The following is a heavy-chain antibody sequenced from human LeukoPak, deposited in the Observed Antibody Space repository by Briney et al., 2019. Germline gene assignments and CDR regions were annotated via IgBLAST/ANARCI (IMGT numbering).Heavy chain of an antibody. CDR2: IKQDGSEK. V-gene: IGHV3-7*01. J-gene: IGHJ5*02. D-gene: IGHD6-19*01. CDR3: ARRGTIAVPVFWFDP. CDR1: GFTFNNYW. Sequence: GGSLRLSCVASGFTFNNYWMSWVRQAPGKGPEWVANIKQDGSEKYYLDSLEGRFTISRDNAKNSVYLQINRLRAEDTAVYYCARRGTIAVPVFWFDPWGQGTLVIVSS.